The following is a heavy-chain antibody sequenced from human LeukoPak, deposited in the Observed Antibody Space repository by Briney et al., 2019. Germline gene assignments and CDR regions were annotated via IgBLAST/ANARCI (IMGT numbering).Heavy chain of an antibody. CDR1: GFTFSDYC. CDR3: ARVNTGYRWYFDL. D-gene: IGHD5-12*01. CDR2: ISSSGSTI. Sequence: PGGSLRLSCAASGFTFSDYCMSWIRQAPGKGLEWVSYISSSGSTIYYADSVKGRFTISRDNAKNSLYLQMNSLRAEDTAVYYCARVNTGYRWYFDLWGRGTLVTVSS. J-gene: IGHJ2*01. V-gene: IGHV3-11*01.